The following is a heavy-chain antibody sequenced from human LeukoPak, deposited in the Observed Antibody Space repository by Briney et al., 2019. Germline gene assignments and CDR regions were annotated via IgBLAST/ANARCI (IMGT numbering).Heavy chain of an antibody. Sequence: SETLSLTCAVYGGSFSGYYWSWIRQPPGKGLEGIGEINHSGSTNYNPSLKSRVTISVDTSKNQFSLKLSSVTAADTAVYYCASLPCKRFLAKRGCWFDPWGQGTLVTVSS. CDR1: GGSFSGYY. CDR2: INHSGST. V-gene: IGHV4-34*01. CDR3: ASLPCKRFLAKRGCWFDP. J-gene: IGHJ5*02. D-gene: IGHD3-3*01.